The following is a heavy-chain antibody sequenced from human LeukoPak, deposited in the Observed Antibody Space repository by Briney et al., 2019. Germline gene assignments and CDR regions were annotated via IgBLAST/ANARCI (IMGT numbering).Heavy chain of an antibody. V-gene: IGHV3-23*01. Sequence: EPGGSLRLSCAASGFTFSSYAMSWVRQAPGKGLEWVSAISGSGGSTYYADSVKGRFTISRDNSKDTLYLQMNSLRAEDTAVYYCAREATDSIHFDYWGQGTLVTVSS. CDR3: AREATDSIHFDY. D-gene: IGHD3-22*01. J-gene: IGHJ4*02. CDR1: GFTFSSYA. CDR2: ISGSGGST.